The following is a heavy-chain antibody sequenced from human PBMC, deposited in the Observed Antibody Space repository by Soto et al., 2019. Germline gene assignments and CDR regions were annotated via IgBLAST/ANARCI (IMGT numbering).Heavy chain of an antibody. D-gene: IGHD1-26*01. Sequence: GGSLRLSCAASGFTFDDYTMHWVRQAPGKGLEWVSLISWDGGSTYYADSVKGRFTISRDNSKNSLYLQMNSLRTEDTALYYCAKDKEVGATIYGMDVWGQGTTVTVSS. CDR2: ISWDGGST. CDR3: AKDKEVGATIYGMDV. V-gene: IGHV3-43*01. J-gene: IGHJ6*02. CDR1: GFTFDDYT.